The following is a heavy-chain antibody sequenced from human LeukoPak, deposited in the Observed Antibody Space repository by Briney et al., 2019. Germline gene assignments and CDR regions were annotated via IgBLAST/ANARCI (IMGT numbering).Heavy chain of an antibody. J-gene: IGHJ4*02. CDR1: GGSISSYY. D-gene: IGHD2-15*01. CDR3: ASQYCSGGSCYLDY. V-gene: IGHV4-59*08. CDR2: IYYSGST. Sequence: PSETLSLTCTVSGGSISSYYWSWIRQPPGKGLEWIGYIYYSGSTNYNPSLKSRVTIPVDTSKNQFSLKLSSVTAADTAVYYCASQYCSGGSCYLDYWGQGTLVTVSS.